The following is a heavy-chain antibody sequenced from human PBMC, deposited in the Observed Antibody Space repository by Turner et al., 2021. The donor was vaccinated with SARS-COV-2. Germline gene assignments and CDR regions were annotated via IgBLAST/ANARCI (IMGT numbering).Heavy chain of an antibody. V-gene: IGHV4-34*01. Sequence: QVQLQQWGAGLLKPSETLSLTCAVYGGSFSGYYWSWIRQPPGKGLEWIGEINHSGSTNYNPSLKSRVTISVDTSKNQFSLKLSSVTAADTAVYYCARQQWLRGTLDSWGQGTLVTVSS. CDR2: INHSGST. J-gene: IGHJ4*02. CDR3: ARQQWLRGTLDS. CDR1: GGSFSGYY. D-gene: IGHD6-19*01.